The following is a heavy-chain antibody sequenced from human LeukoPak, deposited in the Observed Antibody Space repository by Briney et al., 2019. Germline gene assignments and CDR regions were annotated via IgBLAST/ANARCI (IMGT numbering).Heavy chain of an antibody. CDR2: INHSGST. J-gene: IGHJ6*02. D-gene: IGHD3-3*01. CDR1: GGSLSGYY. CDR3: ARGPRHDFSSGTTPYYYYGMDV. Sequence: KPSETLSLTCAVYGGSLSGYYWSWIRQSPGKGLEWIGEINHSGSTNYNPTLKSRVSMSVDTSKNQFSLRLTSVTAADTAVYYCARGPRHDFSSGTTPYYYYGMDVWGQGTTVAVSS. V-gene: IGHV4-34*01.